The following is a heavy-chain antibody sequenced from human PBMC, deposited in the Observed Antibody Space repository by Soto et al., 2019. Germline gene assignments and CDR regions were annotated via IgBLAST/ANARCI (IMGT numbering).Heavy chain of an antibody. CDR1: GGSISSSSYY. CDR3: ARQERKTAMAYYFDY. D-gene: IGHD5-18*01. V-gene: IGHV4-39*01. CDR2: IYYSGST. J-gene: IGHJ4*02. Sequence: QLQLQESGPGLVKPSETLSLTCTVSGGSISSSSYYWGWIRQPPGKGLEWIGSIYYSGSTYYNPSLKSRVTISVDTSKNQFSLKRSSVTAADTAVYYCARQERKTAMAYYFDYWGQGTLVTVSS.